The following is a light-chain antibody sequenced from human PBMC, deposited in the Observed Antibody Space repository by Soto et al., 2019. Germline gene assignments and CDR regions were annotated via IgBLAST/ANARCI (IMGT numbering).Light chain of an antibody. J-gene: IGKJ4*01. Sequence: DTQMTQSPFFLSASVGDTVTITCQASRDIADSLSWYQQRAGQAPKLLIYDASNLQSGVPARFSGSGTGTSFLSTINSLQSEDFATYYCQQYDDPFTFGGGTKVEFK. CDR3: QQYDDPFT. V-gene: IGKV1-33*01. CDR2: DAS. CDR1: RDIADS.